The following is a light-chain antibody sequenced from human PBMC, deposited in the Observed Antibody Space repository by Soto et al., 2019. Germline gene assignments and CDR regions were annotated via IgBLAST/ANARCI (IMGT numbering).Light chain of an antibody. J-gene: IGKJ5*01. Sequence: EIVSKNFPANLSVSPGEGATLSCRASQSVSSKLAWYQQKPGQAPRLLMSGTSNRATGTPDRFSGSGSGTDFTLTISRLEPEDFAVYYCQLSGSTPITFGQGTRLEI. V-gene: IGKV3-20*01. CDR3: QLSGSTPIT. CDR2: GTS. CDR1: QSVSSK.